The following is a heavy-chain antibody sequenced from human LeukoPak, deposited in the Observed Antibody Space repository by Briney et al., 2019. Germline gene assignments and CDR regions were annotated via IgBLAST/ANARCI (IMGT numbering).Heavy chain of an antibody. CDR1: GFTFSTYV. D-gene: IGHD4-17*01. Sequence: GGSLRLSCADSGFTFSTYVMSWVRQAPGKGLEWISVIYSVGSTYYADSVKGRFTISRDNSKNTVHLQMNSLRAEDTAVYYCARGYDYGDYFDYWGQGTLVTVSS. J-gene: IGHJ4*02. V-gene: IGHV3-53*01. CDR2: IYSVGST. CDR3: ARGYDYGDYFDY.